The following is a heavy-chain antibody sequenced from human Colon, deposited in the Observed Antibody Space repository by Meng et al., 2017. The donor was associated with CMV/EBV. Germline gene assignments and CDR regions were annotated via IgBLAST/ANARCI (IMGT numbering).Heavy chain of an antibody. D-gene: IGHD3-10*01. CDR2: ISTTVSYV. CDR3: AREPGTYGYFDF. CDR1: GFTFSSYS. Sequence: VALVGAGGGPGQTGGSLRLSCAASGFTFSSYSMNWVRQSPGKGLEWVSSISTTVSYVYYADSVKGRFTISRDNAKNSLYLQMDSLRAEDTAVYYCAREPGTYGYFDFWGQGTLVTVSS. V-gene: IGHV3-21*01. J-gene: IGHJ4*02.